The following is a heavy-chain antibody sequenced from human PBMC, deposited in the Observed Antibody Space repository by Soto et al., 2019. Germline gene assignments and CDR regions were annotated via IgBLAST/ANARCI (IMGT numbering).Heavy chain of an antibody. CDR3: AREFDYYYGMDV. D-gene: IGHD3-10*01. V-gene: IGHV1-3*01. Sequence: ASVKVSCKASGYTFTSYAMHWVRQAPGQRLEWMGWINAGNGNTKYSQKFQGRVTITRDTSASTAYMELSSLRSEDTAVYYCAREFDYYYGMDVWGQGTTVTVSS. CDR1: GYTFTSYA. CDR2: INAGNGNT. J-gene: IGHJ6*02.